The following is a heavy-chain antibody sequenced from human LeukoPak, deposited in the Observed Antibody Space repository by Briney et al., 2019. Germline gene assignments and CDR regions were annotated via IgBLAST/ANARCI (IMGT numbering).Heavy chain of an antibody. CDR3: AREGGFYRPLDY. CDR1: GGSVTSTNW. CDR2: VHLDGRT. V-gene: IGHV4-4*02. J-gene: IGHJ4*02. Sequence: SETLSLTCAASGGSVTSTNWWTWVRPPPGKRLEVIGEVHLDGRTYYNPSLKSRLIMSVDLPENHISLKLTSVTAADTAVYYCAREGGFYRPLDYSGQGALVTVSS. D-gene: IGHD3-3*01.